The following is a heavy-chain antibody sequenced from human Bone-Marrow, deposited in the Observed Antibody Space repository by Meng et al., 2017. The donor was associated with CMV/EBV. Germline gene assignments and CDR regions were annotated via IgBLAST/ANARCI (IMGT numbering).Heavy chain of an antibody. J-gene: IGHJ1*01. Sequence: EVQLVESXXGLIQPGGSLRLSWXASGFTVSSNYMSWARQAPGKGLEGVSVIYSGGSTYYADSVKGRFTLSRDNSKNTLYLPMNSLRAEDTAVYYCTHSSGYYYVIEYFQHWGQGTLVTVSS. CDR1: GFTVSSNY. D-gene: IGHD3-22*01. V-gene: IGHV3-53*01. CDR2: IYSGGST. CDR3: THSSGYYYVIEYFQH.